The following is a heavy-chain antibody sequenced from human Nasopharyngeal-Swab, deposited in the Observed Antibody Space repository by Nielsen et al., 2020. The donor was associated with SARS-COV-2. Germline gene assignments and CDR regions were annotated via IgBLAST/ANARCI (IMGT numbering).Heavy chain of an antibody. CDR2: INSDGSST. CDR3: ARDRSNWGSYYYYYGMDV. CDR1: GFTFSSYW. J-gene: IGHJ6*02. D-gene: IGHD7-27*01. Sequence: GGSLRLSCAASGFTFSSYWMHWVRQAPGKGLVWVSRINSDGSSTSYADSVKGRFTISRDNAKNSLYLQMSILRAEDTAVYYCARDRSNWGSYYYYYGMDVWGQGTTVTVSS. V-gene: IGHV3-74*01.